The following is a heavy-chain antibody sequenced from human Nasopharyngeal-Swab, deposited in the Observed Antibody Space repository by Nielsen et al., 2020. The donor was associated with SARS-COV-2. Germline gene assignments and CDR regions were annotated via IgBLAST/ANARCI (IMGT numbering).Heavy chain of an antibody. J-gene: IGHJ6*03. CDR2: IYYSGST. V-gene: IGHV4-61*01. CDR3: VVAMIQDPYYYYYMDV. CDR1: GGSVSSGSYY. Sequence: SETLSLTCTVSGGSVSSGSYYWSWVRQPPGKGLEWIGYIYYSGSTNYNPSLKSRVTISVDTSKNQFSLKLSSVTAADTAVYYCVVAMIQDPYYYYYMDVWGKGTTVTVSS. D-gene: IGHD5-12*01.